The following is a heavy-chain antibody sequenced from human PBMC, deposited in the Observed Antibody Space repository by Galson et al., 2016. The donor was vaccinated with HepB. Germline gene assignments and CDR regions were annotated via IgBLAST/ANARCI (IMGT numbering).Heavy chain of an antibody. Sequence: SLRLSCAASGFTFNSYAMSWVRQAPGKGLEWVSTISGDGRTTNYADSVKGRFTISRDNSKNTLYLQVNTLRAEETAVYFCARGIGDRTSIRPFYFDYWGQGTLVTVSS. CDR1: GFTFNSYA. V-gene: IGHV3-23*01. J-gene: IGHJ4*02. CDR3: ARGIGDRTSIRPFYFDY. CDR2: ISGDGRTT. D-gene: IGHD2-2*01.